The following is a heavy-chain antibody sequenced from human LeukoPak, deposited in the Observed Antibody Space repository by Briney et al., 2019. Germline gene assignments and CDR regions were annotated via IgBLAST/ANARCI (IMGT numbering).Heavy chain of an antibody. CDR1: GFTFSDYW. J-gene: IGHJ4*02. D-gene: IGHD6-19*01. Sequence: GGSLRLSCAASGFTFSDYWMTWVRQAPGKGREWVSAIKDNGGSTVYADSVEGRFTISRDNSKNTLYLQMNSLRAEDTAVYYCAKDSSSSGWVGPFDYWGQGTRVTVS. V-gene: IGHV3-23*01. CDR3: AKDSSSSGWVGPFDY. CDR2: IKDNGGST.